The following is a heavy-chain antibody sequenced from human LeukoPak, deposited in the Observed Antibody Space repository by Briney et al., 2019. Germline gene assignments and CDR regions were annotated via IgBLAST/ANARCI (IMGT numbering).Heavy chain of an antibody. CDR1: GFTFSTYG. J-gene: IGHJ4*02. CDR2: IRNDGRNK. D-gene: IGHD4-17*01. CDR3: AKDLNYGDLLDY. Sequence: PGRSLRLSCAASGFTFSTYGMHWVRQAPGKGLEWVAFIRNDGRNKYYGDSVKGRFTISRDNYKNTLYLQMNSLRAEDTAVYYCAKDLNYGDLLDYWGQGTLVTVSS. V-gene: IGHV3-30*02.